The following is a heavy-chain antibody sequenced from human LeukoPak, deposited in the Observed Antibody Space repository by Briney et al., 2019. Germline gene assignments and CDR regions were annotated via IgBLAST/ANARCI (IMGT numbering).Heavy chain of an antibody. CDR3: ARDSPQITGTTNWFDP. CDR2: IKQDGSEK. Sequence: GGSLRLSCAASGFTFSSYWMSWVRQAPGKGLEWVANIKQDGSEKYYVDSVKGRFTISRDNAKNSLYLQMNSLRAEDTAVYYCARDSPQITGTTNWFDPWGQGTLVTVSS. V-gene: IGHV3-7*01. CDR1: GFTFSSYW. J-gene: IGHJ5*02. D-gene: IGHD1-20*01.